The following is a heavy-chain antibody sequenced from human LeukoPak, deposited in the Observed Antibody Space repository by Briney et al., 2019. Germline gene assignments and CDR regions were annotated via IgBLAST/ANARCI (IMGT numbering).Heavy chain of an antibody. J-gene: IGHJ6*02. CDR1: GYTFTSYG. CDR3: ATGSGYSAQYYYYGMDV. V-gene: IGHV1-18*01. CDR2: ISAYNGNT. D-gene: IGHD5-18*01. Sequence: GASVKVSCKASGYTFTSYGISWMRQAPGQGLEWMGWISAYNGNTNYAQKFQGRVTMTEDTSTDTAYMELSSLRSEDTAVYYCATGSGYSAQYYYYGMDVWGQGTTVTVSS.